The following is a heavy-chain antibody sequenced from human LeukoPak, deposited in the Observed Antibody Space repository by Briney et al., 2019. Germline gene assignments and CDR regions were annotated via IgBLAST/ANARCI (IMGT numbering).Heavy chain of an antibody. D-gene: IGHD3-3*01. Sequence: ASVTVSCKASGYTFTSHHMHWVRQAPGQGLEWMGIINPSGGNTNYAQKFQGRVTMTTDTSTNTAYMELRCLTSDDTAVYYCARTFYDFWSGFSNYDSFHIGGQGTLVTVSS. J-gene: IGHJ3*02. CDR2: INPSGGNT. CDR1: GYTFTSHH. V-gene: IGHV1-46*01. CDR3: ARTFYDFWSGFSNYDSFHI.